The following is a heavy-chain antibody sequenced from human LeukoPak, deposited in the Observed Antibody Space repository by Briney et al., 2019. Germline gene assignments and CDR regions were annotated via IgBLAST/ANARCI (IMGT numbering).Heavy chain of an antibody. CDR1: GYTFNRYG. J-gene: IGHJ4*02. V-gene: IGHV7-4-1*02. Sequence: ASVKVSCKASGYTFNRYGMNWVRQAPGQGLEWMGWINTNTGNPTYAQGFTGRFVFSLDTSVSTAYLQINSLKAEDTAVYYCARDSISGSYVHYDNWGQGTLVTVSS. CDR2: INTNTGNP. CDR3: ARDSISGSYVHYDN. D-gene: IGHD1-26*01.